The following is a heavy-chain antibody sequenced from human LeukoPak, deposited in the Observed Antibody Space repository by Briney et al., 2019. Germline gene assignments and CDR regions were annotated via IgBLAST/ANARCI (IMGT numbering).Heavy chain of an antibody. CDR3: ARYGGNIVVPAAILEFDP. J-gene: IGHJ5*02. CDR2: INPSGGST. Sequence: ASVKVSCKASGYTFTSYYMHWVRQAPGQGLEWMGIINPSGGSTSYAQKFQGRVTMTRDTSTSTVYMELSSLRSEDTAVYYCARYGGNIVVPAAILEFDPWGQGTLVTVSS. D-gene: IGHD2-2*02. V-gene: IGHV1-46*01. CDR1: GYTFTSYY.